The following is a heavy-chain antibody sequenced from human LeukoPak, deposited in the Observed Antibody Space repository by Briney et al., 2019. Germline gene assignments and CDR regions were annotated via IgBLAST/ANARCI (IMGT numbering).Heavy chain of an antibody. J-gene: IGHJ5*02. CDR3: ARDYYDSSGYYYNWFDP. CDR2: IIPIFGTA. CDR1: GGTFSSHA. D-gene: IGHD3-22*01. V-gene: IGHV1-69*05. Sequence: ASVKVSCKASGGTFSSHAISWVRQAPGQGLEWMGGIIPIFGTANYAQKFQGRVTITTDESTGTAYMELISLRSEDTAVYYCARDYYDSSGYYYNWFDPWGQGTLVTVSS.